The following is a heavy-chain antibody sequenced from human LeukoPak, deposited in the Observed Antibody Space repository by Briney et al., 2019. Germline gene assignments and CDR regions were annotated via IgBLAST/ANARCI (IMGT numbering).Heavy chain of an antibody. CDR3: ARGLLMLPATIDPPGNDY. CDR1: GYTFTGYY. J-gene: IGHJ4*02. V-gene: IGHV1-2*02. CDR2: INPNSGDT. D-gene: IGHD2-2*01. Sequence: ASVKVSCKASGYTFTGYYMHWVRQAPGQGPEWMGWINPNSGDTKFAQKFQGRVTMTRDTSSTTAYMELSRLRSDDTAVYYCARGLLMLPATIDPPGNDYWGQGTLVTVSS.